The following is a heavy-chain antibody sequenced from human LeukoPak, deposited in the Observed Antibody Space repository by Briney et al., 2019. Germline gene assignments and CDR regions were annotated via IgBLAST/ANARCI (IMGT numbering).Heavy chain of an antibody. D-gene: IGHD5-18*01. CDR1: GGSISRDSYS. CDR3: ARRGYNYGDAFDV. J-gene: IGHJ3*01. V-gene: IGHV4-39*01. Sequence: PSETLSLTCTVSGGSISRDSYSWGWGRQPPGKGREWIATIYYSGSTFYNPSLKSRVTISVDTSKNQFALKLSSVPAADTAVYYCARRGYNYGDAFDVWGPGTMVTVSS. CDR2: IYYSGST.